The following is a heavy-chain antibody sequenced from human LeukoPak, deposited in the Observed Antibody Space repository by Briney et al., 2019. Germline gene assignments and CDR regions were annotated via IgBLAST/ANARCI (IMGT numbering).Heavy chain of an antibody. V-gene: IGHV1-18*01. CDR1: GYTFTSYG. CDR2: ISACNGNT. CDR3: ARAGTWSYDYVWGSYRYNFDY. D-gene: IGHD3-16*02. Sequence: ASVKVSCKASGYTFTSYGISWVRQAPGQGLEWMGWISACNGNTNYAQKLQGRVTMTTDTSTSTAYMELGSLRSDDTAVYYCARAGTWSYDYVWGSYRYNFDYWGQGTLVTVSS. J-gene: IGHJ4*02.